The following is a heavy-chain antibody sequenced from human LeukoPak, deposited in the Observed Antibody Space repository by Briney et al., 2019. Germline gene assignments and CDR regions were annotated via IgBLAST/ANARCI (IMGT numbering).Heavy chain of an antibody. J-gene: IGHJ5*02. V-gene: IGHV4-34*01. D-gene: IGHD4-17*01. CDR3: ASYGGNSGWFDP. Sequence: PSETLSLTCAVYGGSFSGYYWSWIRQPPGKGPEWIGEINHSGSTNYNPSLKSRVTISVDTSKNQFSLKLSSVTAADTAVYYCASYGGNSGWFDPWGQGTLVTVSS. CDR1: GGSFSGYY. CDR2: INHSGST.